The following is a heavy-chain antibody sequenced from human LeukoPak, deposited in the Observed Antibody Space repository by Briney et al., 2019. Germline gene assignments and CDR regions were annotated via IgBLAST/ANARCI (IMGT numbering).Heavy chain of an antibody. CDR2: IYYSGST. V-gene: IGHV4-59*01. D-gene: IGHD3-10*01. J-gene: IGHJ5*02. CDR1: GGSMSSYY. CDR3: ARDRAAYYGSGSYNWFDP. Sequence: PSETLSLTCTVSGGSMSSYYWSWIRQPPGKGLEWIGYIYYSGSTNYNPSLKSRVTISVDTSKNQFSLKLSSVTAADTAVYYCARDRAAYYGSGSYNWFDPWGQGTLVTVSS.